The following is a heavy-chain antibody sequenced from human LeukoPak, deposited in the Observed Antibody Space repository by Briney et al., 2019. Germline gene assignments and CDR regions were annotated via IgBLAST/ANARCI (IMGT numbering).Heavy chain of an antibody. Sequence: SETLSLTCTVSGYSISSGYYWGWIRLPPGKGLEWIGSIYHSGSTCYNPSLKSRVTLSVDTSKSQFSLNLNSVTAADTAVYHCARVKGYCSSTSCYAFDYWGQGTLVTVSS. CDR1: GYSISSGYY. CDR3: ARVKGYCSSTSCYAFDY. D-gene: IGHD2-2*01. J-gene: IGHJ4*02. V-gene: IGHV4-38-2*02. CDR2: IYHSGST.